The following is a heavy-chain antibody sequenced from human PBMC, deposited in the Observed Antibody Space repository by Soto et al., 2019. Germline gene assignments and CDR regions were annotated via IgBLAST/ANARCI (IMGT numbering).Heavy chain of an antibody. Sequence: PGGSLRLSCVVSGFTFSNYAMSWVRKTPGKGLEWVSGITSDGSTTWYADFVEGRFTISRDNSKNTVYLQLNSPRGEDAAVYFCAKGGSSGRPGRQAVWGKGTMVTVSS. V-gene: IGHV3-23*01. CDR1: GFTFSNYA. J-gene: IGHJ6*04. D-gene: IGHD6-19*01. CDR2: ITSDGSTT. CDR3: AKGGSSGRPGRQAV.